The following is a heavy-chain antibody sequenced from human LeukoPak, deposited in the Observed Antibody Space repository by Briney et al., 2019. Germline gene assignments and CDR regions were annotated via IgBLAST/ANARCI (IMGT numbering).Heavy chain of an antibody. V-gene: IGHV4-34*01. Sequence: SETLSLTCAVYGGSFSGYYWSWIRLPPEKGLEWIGEINHSGSTNYNPSLKSRVTISVDTSKNQFSLKLSSVTAADTAVYYCARADIQLWTYYFDYWGQGTLVTVSS. CDR1: GGSFSGYY. CDR3: ARADIQLWTYYFDY. J-gene: IGHJ4*02. D-gene: IGHD5-18*01. CDR2: INHSGST.